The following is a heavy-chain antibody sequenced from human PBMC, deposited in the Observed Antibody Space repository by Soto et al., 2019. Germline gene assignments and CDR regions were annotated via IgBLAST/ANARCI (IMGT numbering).Heavy chain of an antibody. J-gene: IGHJ4*02. CDR1: GGTFSTYA. V-gene: IGHV1-69*06. D-gene: IGHD1-26*01. CDR3: ARERGGSGSWVY. CDR2: INPIFGTV. Sequence: QVHLVQSGAEVKKSGSSVKVSCKASGGTFSTYAINWVRQAPGQGLEWMGGINPIFGTVNYAQKFQGRVTITADKSTSTVYMELGSLRPEDTSVLYCARERGGSGSWVYWGQGTLVTVSS.